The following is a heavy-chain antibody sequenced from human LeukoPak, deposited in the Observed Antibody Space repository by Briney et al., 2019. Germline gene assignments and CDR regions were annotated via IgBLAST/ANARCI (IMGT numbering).Heavy chain of an antibody. D-gene: IGHD6-13*01. CDR3: ARGEQQLAFDP. Sequence: SQTLSLTCAVSGGSISSGGYSWSWVRQPPGKGLEWIGYIYYSGSTYYNPSLKSRVTISVDTSKNQFSLKLSSVTAADTAVYYCARGEQQLAFDPWGQGTLVTVSS. CDR1: GGSISSGGYS. V-gene: IGHV4-30-4*07. J-gene: IGHJ5*02. CDR2: IYYSGST.